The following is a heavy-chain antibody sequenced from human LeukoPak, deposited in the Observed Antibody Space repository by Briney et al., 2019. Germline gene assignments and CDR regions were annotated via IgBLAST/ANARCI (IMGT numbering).Heavy chain of an antibody. CDR2: IIPILGIA. D-gene: IGHD5-18*01. CDR1: GGTFSSYA. V-gene: IGHV1-69*04. Sequence: SVKVSCKASGGTFSSYAISWVRQAPGQGLEWMGRIIPILGIANYAQKFQGRVTITADKSTSTAYMELSSLRSEDTAVYYCATIKRGSTYGYFDFWGQGIKVTVSS. J-gene: IGHJ4*02. CDR3: ATIKRGSTYGYFDF.